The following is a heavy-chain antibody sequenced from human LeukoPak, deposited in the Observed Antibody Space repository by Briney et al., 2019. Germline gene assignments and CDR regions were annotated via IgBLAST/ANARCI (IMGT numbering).Heavy chain of an antibody. Sequence: GGSLRLSCAASGFSFSTYSMNWVRQAPGKGLEWISYIRISTSTISYADSVKGRFTISRDNAKNSLYLQMNSLRAEDTAVYYCAELGITMIGGVWGKGTTVTISS. J-gene: IGHJ6*04. CDR3: AELGITMIGGV. V-gene: IGHV3-48*04. D-gene: IGHD3-10*02. CDR2: IRISTSTI. CDR1: GFSFSTYS.